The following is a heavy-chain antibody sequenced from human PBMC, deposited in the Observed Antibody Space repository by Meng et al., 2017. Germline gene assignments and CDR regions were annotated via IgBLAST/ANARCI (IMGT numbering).Heavy chain of an antibody. Sequence: QGRRVTFGGEVKKPGSSGKVSCKASGGTFSSYAISWVRQAPGQGLEWMGGIIPIFGTANYAQKFQGRVTITADESTSTAYMELSSLRSEDTAVYYCARDDYSNYLPFDYWGQGTLVTVSS. D-gene: IGHD4-11*01. CDR1: GGTFSSYA. CDR2: IIPIFGTA. CDR3: ARDDYSNYLPFDY. V-gene: IGHV1-69*01. J-gene: IGHJ4*02.